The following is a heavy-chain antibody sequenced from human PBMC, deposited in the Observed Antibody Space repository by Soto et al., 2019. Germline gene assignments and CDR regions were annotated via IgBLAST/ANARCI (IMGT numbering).Heavy chain of an antibody. CDR1: GFTFSAYW. CDR2: INNDGSST. D-gene: IGHD1-26*01. V-gene: IGHV3-74*01. CDR3: ARLAVGNTPDH. Sequence: EVQLVESGGGFVQPGGSLRLACAASGFTFSAYWMHWVRQGPGRGLGWVSRINNDGSSTAYANSVKGRFTISRDNAEKTRYVQMNTLRAEDTAVYYCARLAVGNTPDHWGQGTLVTVS. J-gene: IGHJ4*02.